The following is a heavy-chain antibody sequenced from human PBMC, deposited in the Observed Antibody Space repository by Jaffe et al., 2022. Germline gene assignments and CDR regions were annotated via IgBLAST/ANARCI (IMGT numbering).Heavy chain of an antibody. CDR1: GFTFSSYW. CDR2: IKEDGSEK. D-gene: IGHD4-17*01. V-gene: IGHV3-7*01. CDR3: ARVGPTVNVFYY. J-gene: IGHJ4*02. Sequence: EVQLVESGGGLVQPGGSLRLSCAASGFTFSSYWMNWVRQAPGKGLEWVANIKEDGSEKFHLDSVKGRFTISRDNAKNSLYLQMNSLRADDTAVYYCARVGPTVNVFYYWGQGTLVTVSS.